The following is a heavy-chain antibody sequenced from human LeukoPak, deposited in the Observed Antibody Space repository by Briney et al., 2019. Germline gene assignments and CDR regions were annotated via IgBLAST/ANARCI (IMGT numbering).Heavy chain of an antibody. J-gene: IGHJ4*02. V-gene: IGHV3-30*18. CDR1: GFTFSSYV. D-gene: IGHD6-19*01. CDR3: AKTGSGWYFDY. CDR2: ISYDGSNK. Sequence: PGRSLRLSCSAPGFTFSSYVMHRVRQAPGKGLEWVAVISYDGSNKYYADSVKGRFTISRDNSKNTLYLQMNSLRPEDTSVYYCAKTGSGWYFDYWGQGTLVTVSS.